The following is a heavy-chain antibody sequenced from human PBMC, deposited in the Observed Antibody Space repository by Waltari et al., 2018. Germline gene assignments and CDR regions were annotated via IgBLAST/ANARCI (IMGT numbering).Heavy chain of an antibody. V-gene: IGHV2-5*02. CDR3: ARTAITTYGPYYFDY. CDR1: GFSLSTSGVD. CDR2: IYWDDDK. D-gene: IGHD2-21*02. J-gene: IGHJ4*02. Sequence: QITLKESGPTLVKHTQTLTLTCTFSGFSLSTSGVDVGWIRQPPGKALEWLALIYWDDDKRYSPSLKSRRTITKDTSKNQVVLTMTNMDPVDTATYYCARTAITTYGPYYFDYWGQGTLVTVSS.